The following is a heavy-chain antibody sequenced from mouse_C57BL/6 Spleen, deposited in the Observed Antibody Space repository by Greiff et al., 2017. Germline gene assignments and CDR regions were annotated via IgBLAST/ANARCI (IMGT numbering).Heavy chain of an antibody. D-gene: IGHD2-2*01. CDR3: ARNFNYGSTEGLLALAY. J-gene: IGHJ3*01. Sequence: VKLVESGPGLVAPSQSLSITCTVSGFSLTSYAISWVRQPPGKGLEWLGVIWTGGGTNYNSALKSRLSISKDNSKSQVFLKMNSLQTDDTARYYCARNFNYGSTEGLLALAYWGQGTLVTVSA. CDR2: IWTGGGT. V-gene: IGHV2-9-1*01. CDR1: GFSLTSYA.